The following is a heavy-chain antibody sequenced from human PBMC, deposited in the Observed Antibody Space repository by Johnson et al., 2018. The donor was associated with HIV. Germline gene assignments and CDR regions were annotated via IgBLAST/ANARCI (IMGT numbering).Heavy chain of an antibody. D-gene: IGHD3-16*01. CDR2: IRYDGSNK. CDR1: GLTFSNYG. J-gene: IGHJ3*02. V-gene: IGHV3-30*02. Sequence: QVQLVESGGGVVQPGRSLRLSCAASGLTFSNYGMHWVRQAPGKGLEWVAFIRYDGSNKYYGDSVKGRFTISRDNSKNTLYVQMNSLRVEDTAVYYCAKMSRGRQDAFEIWGQGAMVSVSA. CDR3: AKMSRGRQDAFEI.